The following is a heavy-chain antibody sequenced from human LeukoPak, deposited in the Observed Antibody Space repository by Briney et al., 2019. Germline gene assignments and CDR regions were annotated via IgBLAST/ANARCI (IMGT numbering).Heavy chain of an antibody. Sequence: GASVKVSCKASGGTFSSYAISWVRQAPGQGLEWMGWINPNSGGTNYAQKFQGRVTMTRDTSISTAYMELSRLRSDDTAVYYCASSFGDLDYWGQGTLVTVSS. D-gene: IGHD3-10*01. V-gene: IGHV1-2*02. CDR1: GGTFSSYA. CDR2: INPNSGGT. J-gene: IGHJ4*02. CDR3: ASSFGDLDY.